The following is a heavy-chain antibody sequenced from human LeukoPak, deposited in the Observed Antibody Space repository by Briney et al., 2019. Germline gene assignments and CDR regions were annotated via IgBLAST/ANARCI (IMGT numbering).Heavy chain of an antibody. Sequence: GGSLRLSCAASAFTFSSYGMHWVRQAPGKGLEWVAFIRNDGSNKYHTDSVKGRFTISRDNSKNTLYLQMNSLRAEDTAVYYCARGELLSDPWGQGTLVTVSS. V-gene: IGHV3-30*02. CDR3: ARGELLSDP. D-gene: IGHD3-10*01. CDR2: IRNDGSNK. CDR1: AFTFSSYG. J-gene: IGHJ5*02.